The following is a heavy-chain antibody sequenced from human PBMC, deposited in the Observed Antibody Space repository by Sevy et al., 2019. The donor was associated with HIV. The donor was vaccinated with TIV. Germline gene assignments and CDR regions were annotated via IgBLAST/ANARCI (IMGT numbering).Heavy chain of an antibody. D-gene: IGHD5-18*01. CDR2: ISYDGSNK. J-gene: IGHJ6*02. CDR1: GFTFSSYG. CDR3: AKDLYSYGYMDGRYYYYGMDV. V-gene: IGHV3-30*18. Sequence: GGSLRLSCAASGFTFSSYGMHWVRQAPGKGLEWVAVISYDGSNKYYADSVKGRFTISRDNSKNRLYLQMNSLRAEDTAVYYCAKDLYSYGYMDGRYYYYGMDVWGQGTTVTVSS.